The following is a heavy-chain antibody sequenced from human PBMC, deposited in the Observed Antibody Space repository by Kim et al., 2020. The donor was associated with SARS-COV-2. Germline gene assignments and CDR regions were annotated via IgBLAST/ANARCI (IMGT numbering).Heavy chain of an antibody. J-gene: IGHJ4*02. V-gene: IGHV4-59*08. CDR1: GDSISSYY. CDR2: IYYSGST. CDR3: ARYRSSGWYVGYFDY. Sequence: SETLSLTCTVSGDSISSYYWSWIRQPPGKGLEWIGYIYYSGSTNYNPSLKSRVTIPVDTSKNQFSLKLSSVTAADTAVYYCARYRSSGWYVGYFDYWGQGTLVTVSS. D-gene: IGHD6-19*01.